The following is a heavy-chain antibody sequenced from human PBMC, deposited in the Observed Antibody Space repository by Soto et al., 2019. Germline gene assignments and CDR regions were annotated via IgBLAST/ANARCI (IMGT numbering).Heavy chain of an antibody. J-gene: IGHJ4*02. Sequence: EVQLLESGGGWVQPGGSLRLSCAASGFTFSTYAMTWVRLAPGRGLEWVLGISGSGGSTYYADSVKGRFTISRDNSKNTLYLQMNSLRAEDTAVYYCAKDGSGNWNDGEFDYWGQGTLVTVSS. CDR3: AKDGSGNWNDGEFDY. CDR1: GFTFSTYA. D-gene: IGHD1-1*01. V-gene: IGHV3-23*01. CDR2: ISGSGGST.